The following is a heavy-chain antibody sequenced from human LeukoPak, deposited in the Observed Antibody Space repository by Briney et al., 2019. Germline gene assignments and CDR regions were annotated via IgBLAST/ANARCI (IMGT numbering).Heavy chain of an antibody. CDR1: GYTFTSYG. CDR2: SSLNNVNK. D-gene: IGHD5-12*01. Sequence: WASVKVSCKPSGYTFTSYGINWLRQAPGQGLEWMGRSSLNNVNKNYIEKLQGRVTMTTDTSTSTAHMELRSLRPDDTAVYYCARDQSPLNGGYSEGEVFDCWGQGTLVTVSS. V-gene: IGHV1-18*01. J-gene: IGHJ4*02. CDR3: ARDQSPLNGGYSEGEVFDC.